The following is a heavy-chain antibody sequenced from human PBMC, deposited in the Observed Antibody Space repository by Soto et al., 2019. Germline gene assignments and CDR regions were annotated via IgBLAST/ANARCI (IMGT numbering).Heavy chain of an antibody. CDR2: INSRSSTI. CDR3: AGDLRSDY. J-gene: IGHJ4*02. Sequence: EVQLVESGGGLVQPGGSLRLSCAASGFIFSSYTMNWVRQAPGKGLEWVSYINSRSSTIYYADSVKGRFTISRDNAKNSLYLQMNSLRDEDAAVYYCAGDLRSDYWGQGTLVTVSS. CDR1: GFIFSSYT. V-gene: IGHV3-48*02. D-gene: IGHD4-17*01.